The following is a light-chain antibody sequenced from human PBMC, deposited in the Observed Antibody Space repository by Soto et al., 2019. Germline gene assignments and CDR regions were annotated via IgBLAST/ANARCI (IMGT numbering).Light chain of an antibody. CDR3: MQGLQSTIT. CDR1: QSLLHRNGKNY. V-gene: IGKV2-28*01. J-gene: IGKJ5*01. Sequence: DIVMTQTPLSLPVTPGAPASISCRSSQSLLHRNGKNYLDWYLQKPGQSPQLLIYLGSSRASGVPDRVSGSGSGTDFTLKIGRVEAEDVGIYYCMQGLQSTITFGQGTRLEIK. CDR2: LGS.